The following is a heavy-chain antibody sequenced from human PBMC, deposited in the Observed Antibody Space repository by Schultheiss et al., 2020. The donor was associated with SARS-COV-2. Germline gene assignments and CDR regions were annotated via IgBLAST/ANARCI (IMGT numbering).Heavy chain of an antibody. J-gene: IGHJ4*02. CDR2: INHSGST. CDR1: GDSIGSYY. CDR3: ARTDWVFDC. D-gene: IGHD3-9*01. V-gene: IGHV4-34*01. Sequence: SETLSLTCTVSGDSIGSYYWSWIRQPPGKGLEWIGEINHSGSTNYNPSLKSRVTLSIDTSKKQISLRLNSVTAADTAVYFCARTDWVFDCWGQGVLVTVSS.